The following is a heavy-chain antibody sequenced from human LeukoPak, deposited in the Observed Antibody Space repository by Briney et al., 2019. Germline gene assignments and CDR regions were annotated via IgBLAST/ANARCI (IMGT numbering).Heavy chain of an antibody. CDR1: GGSISSGGYY. CDR3: ARGSDSSGYYSGFFTFDY. J-gene: IGHJ4*02. V-gene: IGHV4-31*03. Sequence: PSETLSLTCTVSGGSISSGGYYWSWIRQHPGKGLEWIGYIYYSGSTYCHPSLKSRVTISVDTSKNQYSLKLSSVTAADTAVYYCARGSDSSGYYSGFFTFDYWGQGTLVTVSS. D-gene: IGHD3-22*01. CDR2: IYYSGST.